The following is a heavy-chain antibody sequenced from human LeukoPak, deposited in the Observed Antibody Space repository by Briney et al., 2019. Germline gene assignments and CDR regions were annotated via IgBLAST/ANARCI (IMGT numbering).Heavy chain of an antibody. D-gene: IGHD6-19*01. V-gene: IGHV1-18*01. CDR2: ISAYNGNT. CDR1: GYTFTSYG. CDR3: ASSYSSGFDPSYYFDY. J-gene: IGHJ4*02. Sequence: ASVKVSCKASGYTFTSYGISWVRQAPGQGLEWMGWISAYNGNTNYAQKLQGRVTMTTDTSTSTAYMELRSLRSDDTAVYYCASSYSSGFDPSYYFDYWGQGTLVTVSS.